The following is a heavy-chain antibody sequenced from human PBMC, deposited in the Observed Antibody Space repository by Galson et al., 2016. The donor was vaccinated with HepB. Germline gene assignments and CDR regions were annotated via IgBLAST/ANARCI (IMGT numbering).Heavy chain of an antibody. CDR2: IYYSGNT. Sequence: SETLSLTCAVSGGSISPYYWSWIRQPPGKGLEWIGYIYYSGNTNYHPSLKSRVTISVDTSKNQFSLRLTSVTAADTAVYYCAESRSRLDVWGQGTTVTVSS. J-gene: IGHJ6*02. CDR3: AESRSRLDV. V-gene: IGHV4-59*03. CDR1: GGSISPYY. D-gene: IGHD3-16*02.